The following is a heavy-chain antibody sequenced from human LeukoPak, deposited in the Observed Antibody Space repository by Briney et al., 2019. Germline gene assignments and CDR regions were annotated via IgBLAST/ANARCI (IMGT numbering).Heavy chain of an antibody. CDR3: ARREMITFGGVIVISTFDI. CDR1: GYTFTGYY. Sequence: ASVKVSCKTSGYTFTGYYIQWVRQAPGQGLEWMGYINPTSGGTNYAQEFQGRVTMTRDTSISTAYMKLSRLTSDDTAVYYCARREMITFGGVIVISTFDIWGQGTMVTVS. J-gene: IGHJ3*02. D-gene: IGHD3-16*02. CDR2: INPTSGGT. V-gene: IGHV1-2*02.